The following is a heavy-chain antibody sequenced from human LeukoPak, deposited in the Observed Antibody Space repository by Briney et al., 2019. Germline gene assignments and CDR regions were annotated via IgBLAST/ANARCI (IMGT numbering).Heavy chain of an antibody. J-gene: IGHJ4*02. V-gene: IGHV4-34*01. D-gene: IGHD2-15*01. Sequence: SETLSLTCAVYGVSFSGYYWSWIRQPPGKGLEWIGELNHSGGTNYKPSLKSRVTISVDTSKNQFSLKLSSVTAADTAVYYCARGAPGYCSGDSCYSGFGYWGQGTLVTVSS. CDR2: LNHSGGT. CDR1: GVSFSGYY. CDR3: ARGAPGYCSGDSCYSGFGY.